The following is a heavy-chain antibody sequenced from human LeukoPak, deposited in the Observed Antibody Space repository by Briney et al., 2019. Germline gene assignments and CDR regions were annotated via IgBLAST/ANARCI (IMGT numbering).Heavy chain of an antibody. J-gene: IGHJ4*02. V-gene: IGHV4-59*08. Sequence: SETLSLTCTVSGGSISSCYRTWIRQPPGKGLEWIGYIYYSGSTNDNPSLKSRVTMSLDTSKNQFPLKLSSVTAADTAVYYCARYSGTGFDYWGQGTLVTVS. CDR3: ARYSGTGFDY. CDR1: GGSISSCY. CDR2: IYYSGST. D-gene: IGHD1-14*01.